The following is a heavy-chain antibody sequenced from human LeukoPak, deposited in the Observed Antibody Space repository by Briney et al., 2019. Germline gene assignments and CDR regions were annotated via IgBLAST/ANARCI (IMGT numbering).Heavy chain of an antibody. Sequence: PSGTLSLTCTVSGGSLSNYYWSWIRQPPGKGLEWIGYIYYTGGTYYNPSLKSRVTISVDTSKNQFSLKLTSVTAADTAVYYCARAYYYGSGTFDIWGQGTMVTVSS. J-gene: IGHJ3*02. V-gene: IGHV4-59*01. D-gene: IGHD3-10*01. CDR1: GGSLSNYY. CDR3: ARAYYYGSGTFDI. CDR2: IYYTGGT.